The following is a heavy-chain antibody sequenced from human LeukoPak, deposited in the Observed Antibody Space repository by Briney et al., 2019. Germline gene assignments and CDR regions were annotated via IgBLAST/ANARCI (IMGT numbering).Heavy chain of an antibody. CDR2: INSGSTYM. CDR1: GFYFSSYS. D-gene: IGHD1-1*01. CDR3: ARVEATTGRNYHYYYMDV. J-gene: IGHJ6*03. V-gene: IGHV3-21*01. Sequence: GGSLRLSCGASGFYFSSYSMNWVRQAPGKGLEWVSSINSGSTYMYYADSVKGRFTISRDNAKNSLHLQMYSLRAEDAAVYFCARVEATTGRNYHYYYMDVWGKGTTVTVSS.